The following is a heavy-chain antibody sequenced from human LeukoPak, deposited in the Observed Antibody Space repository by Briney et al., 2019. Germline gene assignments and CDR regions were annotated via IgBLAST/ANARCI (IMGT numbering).Heavy chain of an antibody. V-gene: IGHV3-23*01. D-gene: IGHD1-1*01. Sequence: GGSLRLSCAASGLTFSRFAMSWVRQAPGKGLEWVSTISGSGDTTYYADSVKGRFTISRDDLKSTLYVQMNSLRVEDTALYYCAKGHSAHGTGFDYWGQGTLVIVSS. J-gene: IGHJ4*02. CDR2: ISGSGDTT. CDR1: GLTFSRFA. CDR3: AKGHSAHGTGFDY.